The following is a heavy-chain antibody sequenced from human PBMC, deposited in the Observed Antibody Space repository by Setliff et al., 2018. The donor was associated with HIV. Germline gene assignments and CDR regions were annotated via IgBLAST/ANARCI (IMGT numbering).Heavy chain of an antibody. Sequence: ASVKVSCKVSGYTLTELSMHWVRQAPGKGLEWMGGFDPEDGETIYAPSFQGRVTITADYSTDTAQIELRSLRSDDTAVYYCVTAQWTVVLPAPRETHFESWGQGTLVTVSS. V-gene: IGHV1-24*01. CDR1: GYTLTELS. CDR3: VTAQWTVVLPAPRETHFES. J-gene: IGHJ4*02. D-gene: IGHD6-19*01. CDR2: FDPEDGET.